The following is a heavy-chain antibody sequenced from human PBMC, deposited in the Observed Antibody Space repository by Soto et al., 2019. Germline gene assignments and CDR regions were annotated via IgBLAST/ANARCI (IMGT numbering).Heavy chain of an antibody. CDR2: MYNTGST. CDR1: GGSISGYY. V-gene: IGHV4-59*01. Sequence: PSETLSLTCTVSGGSISGYYWSWIRQPPGKGLEWIGYMYNTGSTVYNPSFKSRVTISVDTSKNQFSLKLNSVTAADTAVYYCARGPPPPSDSYLHPYFDYWGQGTLVTVSS. D-gene: IGHD2-21*01. J-gene: IGHJ4*02. CDR3: ARGPPPPSDSYLHPYFDY.